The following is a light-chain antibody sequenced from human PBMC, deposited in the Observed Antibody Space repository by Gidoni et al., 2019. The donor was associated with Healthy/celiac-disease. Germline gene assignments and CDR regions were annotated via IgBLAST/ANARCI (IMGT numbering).Light chain of an antibody. CDR1: KLGDKY. CDR3: QAWDSSTVV. J-gene: IGLJ2*01. Sequence: SYELTQPPTVSVSPGQTASITCSGDKLGDKYACWYQQRPGQSPVLLIYQDNNRPSGIPERFSGSNSGDTATLTICGTQALDEADYYCQAWDSSTVVFAGGTKLTVL. V-gene: IGLV3-1*01. CDR2: QDN.